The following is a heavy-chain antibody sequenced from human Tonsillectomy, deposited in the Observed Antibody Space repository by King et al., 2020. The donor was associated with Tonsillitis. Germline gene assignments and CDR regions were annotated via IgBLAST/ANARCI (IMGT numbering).Heavy chain of an antibody. Sequence: VQLVESGGGLVQSGGSLRLSCAASGFTFSSYSVNWVRQAPGKGLEWISYISTGSGTTYSADSVKGRFTISRDNAKNSLYLQMNSLRVEDTAVYYCARDLGWAFDYWGQGTLVTVSS. D-gene: IGHD6-19*01. CDR2: ISTGSGTT. V-gene: IGHV3-48*01. CDR3: ARDLGWAFDY. J-gene: IGHJ4*02. CDR1: GFTFSSYS.